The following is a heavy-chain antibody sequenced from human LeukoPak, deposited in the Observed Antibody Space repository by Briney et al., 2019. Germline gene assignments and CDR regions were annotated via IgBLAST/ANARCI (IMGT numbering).Heavy chain of an antibody. CDR2: INHSGST. D-gene: IGHD1-26*01. V-gene: IGHV4-34*01. CDR1: GGSFSGYY. CDR3: ARDGGG. J-gene: IGHJ4*02. Sequence: SETLSLTCAVYGGSFSGYYWSWIRQPPGKGLEWIGEINHSGSTNYNPSLKSRVTISVDTSKNQFSLKLSSVTAADTAVYYCARDGGGWGQGTLVTVSS.